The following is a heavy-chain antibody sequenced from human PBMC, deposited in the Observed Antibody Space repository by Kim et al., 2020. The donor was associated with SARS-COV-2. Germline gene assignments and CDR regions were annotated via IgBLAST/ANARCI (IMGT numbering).Heavy chain of an antibody. Sequence: GESLKISCKGSGYSFTSYWIGWVRQMPGKGLEWMGIIYPGDSDTRYSPSFQGQVTISADKSISTAYLQWSSLKASDTAMYYCARRPSMVRGGENWFDPWGQGTLVTVSS. J-gene: IGHJ5*02. CDR3: ARRPSMVRGGENWFDP. CDR2: IYPGDSDT. V-gene: IGHV5-51*01. D-gene: IGHD3-10*01. CDR1: GYSFTSYW.